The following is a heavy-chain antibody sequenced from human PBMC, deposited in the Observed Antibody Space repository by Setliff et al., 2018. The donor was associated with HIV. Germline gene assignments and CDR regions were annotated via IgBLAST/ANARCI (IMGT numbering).Heavy chain of an antibody. J-gene: IGHJ4*02. V-gene: IGHV1-3*01. CDR2: INAGSGNT. CDR1: GYTLTSYS. D-gene: IGHD6-19*01. Sequence: GASVKVSCKASGYTLTSYSLHWVRQAPGQRLEWMGWINAGSGNTKYSQKFQGRVTITRDTSARTAYMELSSLRSEDTAVYYCARVFAGISGWFLFDYWGQGTLVTVSS. CDR3: ARVFAGISGWFLFDY.